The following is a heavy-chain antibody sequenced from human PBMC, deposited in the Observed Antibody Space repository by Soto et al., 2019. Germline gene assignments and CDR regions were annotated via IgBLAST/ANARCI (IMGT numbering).Heavy chain of an antibody. CDR1: RYSFTSYW. J-gene: IGHJ6*02. CDR3: ASPGQRWLKLGYYSYGMDV. V-gene: IGHV5-10-1*01. CDR2: IDPSDSYT. D-gene: IGHD5-12*01. Sequence: PGESLKISCKGSRYSFTSYWISWLRQMPGKVLEWMGRIDPSDSYTNYSPSFQGHVTISADKSISTAYLQWSSLKASDTAMYYCASPGQRWLKLGYYSYGMDVWGQGTTVPGSS.